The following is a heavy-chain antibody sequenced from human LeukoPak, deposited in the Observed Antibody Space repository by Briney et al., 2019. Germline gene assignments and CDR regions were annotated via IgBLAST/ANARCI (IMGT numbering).Heavy chain of an antibody. CDR3: ARQTYYYDSSGYYLLPTFDY. CDR2: IYTSGST. D-gene: IGHD3-22*01. CDR1: GGSVSSGTYY. V-gene: IGHV4-61*09. Sequence: SETLSLTCTVSGGSVSSGTYYWSWIRQPAGKGLEWIGHIYTSGSTNYNPSLKSRVTISVDTSKNQFSLKLSSVTAADTAVYYCARQTYYYDSSGYYLLPTFDYWGQGTLVTVSS. J-gene: IGHJ4*02.